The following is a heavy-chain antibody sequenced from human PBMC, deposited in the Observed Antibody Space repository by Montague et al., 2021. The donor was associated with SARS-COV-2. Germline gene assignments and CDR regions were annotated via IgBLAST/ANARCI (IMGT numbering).Heavy chain of an antibody. Sequence: NSGSTNXNPXLKSRDTISLYTSKNQFSLKLNSGTAAETAVYYCARETYNQYALDSWGQGTTVNVSS. CDR3: ARETYNQYALDS. V-gene: IGHV4-59*01. J-gene: IGHJ3*02. D-gene: IGHD1-14*01. CDR2: NSGST.